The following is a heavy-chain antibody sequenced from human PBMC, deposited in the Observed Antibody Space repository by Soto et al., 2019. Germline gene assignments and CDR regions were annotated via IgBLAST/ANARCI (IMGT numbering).Heavy chain of an antibody. V-gene: IGHV1-69*08. CDR3: AGDSVGGKQLARGWFDP. CDR2: IIPILGIV. CDR1: GGTSSSPT. J-gene: IGHJ5*02. D-gene: IGHD6-13*01. Sequence: QVQLVQSGAEVKKPGSSVKVSCKTSGGTSSSPTISWVRQAPGQGLEWMGRIIPILGIVNYAQKFQRRVTITADKSTSTAYMELRGLRSDDTALYYWAGDSVGGKQLARGWFDPWGQGTQVTVSS.